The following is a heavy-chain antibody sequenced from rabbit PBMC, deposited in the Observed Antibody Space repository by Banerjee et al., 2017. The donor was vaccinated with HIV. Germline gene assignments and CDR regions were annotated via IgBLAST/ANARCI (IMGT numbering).Heavy chain of an antibody. J-gene: IGHJ4*01. D-gene: IGHD4-1*01. V-gene: IGHV1S40*01. CDR2: IYTGSSGST. Sequence: LEWIACIYTGSSGSTYYASWAKGRFTISKSSSTTVTLQMTSLTAADTATYFCARDLAGVIGWNFNLWGQGTLVTVS. CDR3: ARDLAGVIGWNFNL.